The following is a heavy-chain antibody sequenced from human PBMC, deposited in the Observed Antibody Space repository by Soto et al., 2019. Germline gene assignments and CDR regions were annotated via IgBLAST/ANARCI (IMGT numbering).Heavy chain of an antibody. V-gene: IGHV4-59*08. CDR1: GGSISSYY. CDR3: ARKSSNTWNFEY. Sequence: PSETLSLTCTVSGGSISSYYWSWIRQPPGKGLEWIGYIYYSGSTNYNPSLKSRVTISVDTSKNQFSLKLSSVTAADTAVYYCARKSSNTWNFEYWGQGTLVTLSS. D-gene: IGHD2-2*01. J-gene: IGHJ4*02. CDR2: IYYSGST.